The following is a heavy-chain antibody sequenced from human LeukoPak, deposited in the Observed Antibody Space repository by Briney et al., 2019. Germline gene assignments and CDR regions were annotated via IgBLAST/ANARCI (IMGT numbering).Heavy chain of an antibody. Sequence: GGSLRLSCAGSGFTVSNNYINWVRQAPGKGPEWVSVIFSGGSTYYADSVEGRFTISRDNSKNTLYLQMNSLRVEDTAIYYCARAIYCGGDCYPQADAFDFWGPGTVVTVSS. V-gene: IGHV3-53*01. D-gene: IGHD2-21*02. CDR3: ARAIYCGGDCYPQADAFDF. J-gene: IGHJ3*01. CDR1: GFTVSNNY. CDR2: IFSGGST.